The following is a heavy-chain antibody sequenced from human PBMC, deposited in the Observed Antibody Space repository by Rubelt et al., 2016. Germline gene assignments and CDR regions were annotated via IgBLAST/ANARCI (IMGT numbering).Heavy chain of an antibody. CDR3: ARDEGYSDGLDAFDI. Sequence: QVQLQESGPGLVKPSETLSLTCTVSGGSVSSGTYYWNWIRQPPGKGLEWIGFIYYSGATNFNPSLKSRVTKSVDTSKNQSPPKPNSWTAADTAGYDCARDEGYSDGLDAFDIWGQGTMVTVSS. CDR2: IYYSGAT. V-gene: IGHV4-61*01. D-gene: IGHD5-18*01. J-gene: IGHJ3*02. CDR1: GGSVSSGTYY.